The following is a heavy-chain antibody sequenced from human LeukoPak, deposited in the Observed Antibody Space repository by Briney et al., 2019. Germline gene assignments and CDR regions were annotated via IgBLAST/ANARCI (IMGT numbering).Heavy chain of an antibody. D-gene: IGHD4-17*01. V-gene: IGHV3-30-3*01. CDR3: ARGPDYGDFLL. J-gene: IGHJ4*02. Sequence: PGGSLRLSCAASGFTFSSYAMHWVRQAPGKGLEWVAVISYDGSNKYYADSVKGRFTISRDNSKNTLYLQMNSLRAEGTAVYYCARGPDYGDFLLWGQGTLVTVSS. CDR1: GFTFSSYA. CDR2: ISYDGSNK.